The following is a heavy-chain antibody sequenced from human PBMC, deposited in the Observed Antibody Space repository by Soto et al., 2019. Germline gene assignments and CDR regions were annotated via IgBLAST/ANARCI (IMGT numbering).Heavy chain of an antibody. CDR3: TRGPRPSSAGTGAY. J-gene: IGHJ4*02. CDR1: GFAFDAYW. CDR2: IDYDGTTT. D-gene: IGHD6-13*01. Sequence: EVHLVESGGGLVQPGGSLRLSCVASGFAFDAYWMHWVRQVPGEGPVWVSRIDYDGTTTTYADSVKGRFTISRDNAKNTLYLQMNSLRAEDTGVYYCTRGPRPSSAGTGAYWDQGTLVTVSS. V-gene: IGHV3-74*01.